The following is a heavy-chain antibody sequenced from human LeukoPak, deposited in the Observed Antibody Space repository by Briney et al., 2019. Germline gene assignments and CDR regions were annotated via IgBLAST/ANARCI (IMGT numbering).Heavy chain of an antibody. Sequence: PSETLSLTCAVYGGSFSGYYWSWIRQPPGKGLEWIGETNHSGSTNYNPSLKSRVTISVDTSKNQFSLKLSSVTAADTAVYYCARRELELRSWGQGTLVTVSS. CDR2: TNHSGST. V-gene: IGHV4-34*01. CDR1: GGSFSGYY. J-gene: IGHJ5*02. CDR3: ARRELELRS. D-gene: IGHD1-7*01.